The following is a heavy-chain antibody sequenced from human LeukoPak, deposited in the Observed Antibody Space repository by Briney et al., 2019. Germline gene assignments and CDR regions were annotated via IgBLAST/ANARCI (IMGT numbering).Heavy chain of an antibody. D-gene: IGHD3-22*01. CDR3: ARAPPPGYSDL. CDR1: GFTFSSYW. Sequence: GSLRLSCAVSGFTFSSYWMHWVRQSPGKGLAWVSRITSDGSATDYADSVRGRFTVSRDNAKNTLFLHMDSLRVEDTAVYYCARAPPPGYSDLWGRGTLVTVSS. V-gene: IGHV3-74*01. J-gene: IGHJ2*01. CDR2: ITSDGSAT.